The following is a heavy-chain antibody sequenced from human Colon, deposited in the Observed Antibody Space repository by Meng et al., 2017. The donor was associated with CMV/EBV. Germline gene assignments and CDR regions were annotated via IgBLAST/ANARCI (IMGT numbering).Heavy chain of an antibody. CDR1: GFIVSSNY. D-gene: IGHD3-22*01. V-gene: IGHV3-66*01. Sequence: EFGGGLVQPGGSLRLSWAASGFIVSSNYMNWVRQAPGKGLEWVSVIFTDDRTYYADSVKGRFTISRDDSKNTVSLQMNSLRAEDTAVYYCAREYFYDKGRRSFDLWGQGTLVTVSS. CDR2: IFTDDRT. J-gene: IGHJ4*02. CDR3: AREYFYDKGRRSFDL.